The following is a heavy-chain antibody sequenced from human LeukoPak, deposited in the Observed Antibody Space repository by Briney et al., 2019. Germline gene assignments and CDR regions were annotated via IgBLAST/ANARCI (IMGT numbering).Heavy chain of an antibody. CDR1: GFNFSDYY. J-gene: IGHJ4*02. CDR2: ISSSGSTI. V-gene: IGHV3-11*01. CDR3: AREIIAVAGTPFDY. D-gene: IGHD6-19*01. Sequence: GGSLRLSCAASGFNFSDYYMSWIRQAPGKGLEWVSYISSSGSTIYYADSVKGRFTISRDNAKNSLYLQMNSLRAEDTAVYYCAREIIAVAGTPFDYWGKGTLVTVSS.